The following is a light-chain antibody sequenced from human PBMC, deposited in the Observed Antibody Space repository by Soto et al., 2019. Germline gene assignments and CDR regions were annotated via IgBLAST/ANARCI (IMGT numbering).Light chain of an antibody. Sequence: QSVLTQPPSASGTPGQRVTISCSGGSSNIGTNFVSWYQLLPGTAPKLLIFRNNQRPSGVPDRFSGSRSGTSAPLAISGLRSEDEADYFCAACDDNLSALVFGGGTKVTVL. CDR3: AACDDNLSALV. V-gene: IGLV1-47*01. CDR1: SSNIGTNF. J-gene: IGLJ2*01. CDR2: RNN.